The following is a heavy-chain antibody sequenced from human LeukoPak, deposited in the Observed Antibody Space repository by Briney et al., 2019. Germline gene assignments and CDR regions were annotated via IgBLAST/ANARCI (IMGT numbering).Heavy chain of an antibody. D-gene: IGHD3-10*01. V-gene: IGHV4-31*03. CDR3: ARDSVVRGVRYGMDV. CDR2: IYYSGST. Sequence: SETLSLTCTVSGGSISSGGYYWSWIRQHPGKGLEWIGYIYYSGSTYYDPSPKSRVTISVDTSKSQFSLKLSSVTAADTAVYYCARDSVVRGVRYGMDVWGKGTTVTVSS. J-gene: IGHJ6*04. CDR1: GGSISSGGYY.